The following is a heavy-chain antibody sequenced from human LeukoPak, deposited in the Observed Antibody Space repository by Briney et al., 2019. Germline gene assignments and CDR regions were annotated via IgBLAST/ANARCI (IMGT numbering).Heavy chain of an antibody. Sequence: GGSLRLSCAASGFTSSSYEMNWVRQAPGKGLEWGSYISMSGSTIYYAASVEGQFTISRDNAKNSLYLQMNSLRAEDTAVYYCAELGITMIGGVWGKGTTVTISS. CDR1: GFTSSSYE. J-gene: IGHJ6*04. CDR3: AELGITMIGGV. D-gene: IGHD3-10*02. V-gene: IGHV3-48*03. CDR2: ISMSGSTI.